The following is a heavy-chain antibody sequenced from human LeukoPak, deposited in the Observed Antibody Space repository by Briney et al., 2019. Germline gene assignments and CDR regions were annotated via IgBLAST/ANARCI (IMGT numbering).Heavy chain of an antibody. CDR1: GFIVSGNY. V-gene: IGHV3-9*03. D-gene: IGHD3-22*01. Sequence: GGSLRLSCAASGFIVSGNYISWVRQAPGKGLEWVSGISWNSGNIGYADSVKGRFTISRDNAKNSLYLQMNSLKAEDMALYYCAKGVHSSGYYNDAFDIWGQGTMVTVSS. J-gene: IGHJ3*02. CDR2: ISWNSGNI. CDR3: AKGVHSSGYYNDAFDI.